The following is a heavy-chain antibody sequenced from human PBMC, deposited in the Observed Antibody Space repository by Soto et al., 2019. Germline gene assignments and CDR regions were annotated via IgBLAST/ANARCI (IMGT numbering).Heavy chain of an antibody. Sequence: SETLSLTCTVSGGSISSYYWSWIRQPAGKGLEWIGRIYTSWSTNYNPSLKSRVTMSVDTSKNQFSLKLSSVTAADTALYYCARESGYYGSSGYDAFDIWGQGTMVTVSS. CDR3: ARESGYYGSSGYDAFDI. CDR2: IYTSWST. CDR1: GGSISSYY. V-gene: IGHV4-4*07. J-gene: IGHJ3*02. D-gene: IGHD3-22*01.